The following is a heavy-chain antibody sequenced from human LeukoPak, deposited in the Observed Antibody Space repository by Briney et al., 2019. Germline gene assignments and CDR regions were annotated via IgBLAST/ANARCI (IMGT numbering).Heavy chain of an antibody. D-gene: IGHD2-21*01. V-gene: IGHV1-18*01. CDR1: GYTFTYYG. CDR2: ISPYNDNT. Sequence: GASVKVSCKASGYTFTYYGISWVRQAPGQGLERMGWISPYNDNTNYAQKFQGRVTMTTDRSTNTAYMELRSLTSDDTAVYYCARGPPGTLEVVNVFDIWGQGTLVTVPS. CDR3: ARGPPGTLEVVNVFDI. J-gene: IGHJ3*02.